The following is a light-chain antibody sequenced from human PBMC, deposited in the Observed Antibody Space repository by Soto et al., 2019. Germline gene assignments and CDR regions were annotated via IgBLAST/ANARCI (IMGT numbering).Light chain of an antibody. Sequence: EIVMTQSPATLSVSPGERATLSCRASQSVNRNYLAWYQQKPGQAPRLLIYGASSRATGIPDRFSGSGSGTDFTLTVSRLEPEDFAVYYCQQYGSSPWTFGQGTKVDIK. CDR2: GAS. V-gene: IGKV3-20*01. J-gene: IGKJ1*01. CDR1: QSVNRNY. CDR3: QQYGSSPWT.